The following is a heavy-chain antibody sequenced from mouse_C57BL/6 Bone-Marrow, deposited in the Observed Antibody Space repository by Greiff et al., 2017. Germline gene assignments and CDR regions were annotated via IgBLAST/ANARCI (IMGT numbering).Heavy chain of an antibody. D-gene: IGHD2-3*01. Sequence: QVQLQQPGAELVMPGASVKLSCKASGYTFTSYWMHWVKQRPGQGLKWIGEIDPSDSYTNYNQKFKGKSTLTVDKSSSTAYMQLSSLTSEDSAVYYCANDGYFWYFDVWGTGTTVTVSS. CDR3: ANDGYFWYFDV. V-gene: IGHV1-69*01. CDR1: GYTFTSYW. J-gene: IGHJ1*03. CDR2: IDPSDSYT.